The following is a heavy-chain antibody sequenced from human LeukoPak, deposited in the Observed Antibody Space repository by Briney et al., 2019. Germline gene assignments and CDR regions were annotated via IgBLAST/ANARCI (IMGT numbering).Heavy chain of an antibody. V-gene: IGHV1-8*02. CDR2: MNPNSGNT. Sequence: ASVKVFCKASGYTFTSYGINWVRQATGQGLEWMGWMNPNSGNTGYAQWFQGRVTMTRNTSISTAYVELSSLRSEDTAVYYCARAASWSPIGDSYYYMDVWGKGTTVTISS. CDR1: GYTFTSYG. CDR3: ARAASWSPIGDSYYYMDV. D-gene: IGHD6-13*01. J-gene: IGHJ6*03.